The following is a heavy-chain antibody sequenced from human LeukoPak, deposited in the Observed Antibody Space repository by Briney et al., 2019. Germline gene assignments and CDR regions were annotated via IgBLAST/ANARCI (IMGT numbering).Heavy chain of an antibody. CDR1: GFTFSSYA. Sequence: GGSLRLSCAASGFTFSSYAMSWVRQAPGKGLEWVSAISGSGGSTYYADSVKGRFTISRDNSRNTLYLQMNSLRAEDTAVYYCAKDPGRSNYFFDYWGQGTLVTVSS. J-gene: IGHJ4*02. D-gene: IGHD4-11*01. CDR2: ISGSGGST. V-gene: IGHV3-23*01. CDR3: AKDPGRSNYFFDY.